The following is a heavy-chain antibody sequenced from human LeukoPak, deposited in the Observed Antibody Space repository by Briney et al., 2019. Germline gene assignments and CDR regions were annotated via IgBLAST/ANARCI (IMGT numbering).Heavy chain of an antibody. CDR1: GLTFSSYV. CDR3: AKHGGYCTNSTCHYGNWLDP. Sequence: GGSLRFSCAASGLTFSSYVMSWVRQGPGKGLEWVSAISGSGDSTYYADSVKGRFTISRDNSKNTLYLQMNSLRAEDTAIYYCAKHGGYCTNSTCHYGNWLDPLGQGTLLIVST. CDR2: ISGSGDST. D-gene: IGHD2-8*01. V-gene: IGHV3-23*01. J-gene: IGHJ5*02.